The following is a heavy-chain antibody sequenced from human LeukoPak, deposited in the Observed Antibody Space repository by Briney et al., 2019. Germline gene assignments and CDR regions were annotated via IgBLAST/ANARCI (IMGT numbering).Heavy chain of an antibody. V-gene: IGHV4-34*01. CDR2: INHSGST. CDR3: ASEDFDY. J-gene: IGHJ4*02. CDR1: GGSFSGYY. Sequence: SETLSLTCAVYGGSFSGYYWSWIRQPPGKGLEWIGEINHSGSTNYNPSLKSRVTISVDTSKNQFSLKLSSVTAADTAVYYCASEDFDYWGQGTLVTVCS.